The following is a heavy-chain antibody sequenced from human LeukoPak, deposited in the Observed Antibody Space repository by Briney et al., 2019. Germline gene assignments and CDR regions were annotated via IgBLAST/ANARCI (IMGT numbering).Heavy chain of an antibody. CDR3: ARQSISSGSYYFDY. V-gene: IGHV4-4*07. CDR2: IYTSGST. Sequence: SETPSLTCTVSGGSISSNYWSWIRQPAGKGLEWIGRIYTSGSTKYNPSLKSRVTMSVDTSKNQFSLKLSSVTAADTAVYYCARQSISSGSYYFDYWGQGTLVTVSS. D-gene: IGHD1-26*01. CDR1: GGSISSNY. J-gene: IGHJ4*02.